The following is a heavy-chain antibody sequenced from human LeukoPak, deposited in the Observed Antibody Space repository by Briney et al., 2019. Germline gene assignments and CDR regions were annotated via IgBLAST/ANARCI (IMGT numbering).Heavy chain of an antibody. J-gene: IGHJ4*02. Sequence: GGSLRLSCAASGFTDYGMSWVRQAPGKGLEWVSGINWNGGTTTYADSVKGRFTISRDNAKNSLYLQMNSLRAEDTAVYYCARDWIWPQIDYWGQGTLVTVSS. CDR3: ARDWIWPQIDY. V-gene: IGHV3-20*04. CDR2: INWNGGTT. CDR1: GFTDYG. D-gene: IGHD2-2*03.